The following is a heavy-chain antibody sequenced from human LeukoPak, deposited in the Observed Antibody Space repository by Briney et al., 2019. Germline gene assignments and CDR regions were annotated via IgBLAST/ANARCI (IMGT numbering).Heavy chain of an antibody. J-gene: IGHJ4*02. CDR3: AKGPGYSYGYYFDY. Sequence: PGGSLRLSCAASGFTLSSYAMSWVRQAPGKGLEWVSAISGSGGSTYYADSVKGRFTISRDNSKNTLYLQMNSLRAEDTAVYYCAKGPGYSYGYYFDYWGQGTLVTVSS. CDR2: ISGSGGST. CDR1: GFTLSSYA. V-gene: IGHV3-23*01. D-gene: IGHD5-18*01.